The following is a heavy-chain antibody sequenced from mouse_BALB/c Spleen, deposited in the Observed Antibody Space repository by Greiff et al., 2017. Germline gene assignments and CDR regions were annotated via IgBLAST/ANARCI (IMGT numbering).Heavy chain of an antibody. CDR3: ARDYGYGGYYAMDY. CDR2: ISNLAYSI. J-gene: IGHJ4*01. D-gene: IGHD2-2*01. CDR1: GFTFSDYG. V-gene: IGHV5-15*02. Sequence: EVMLVESGGGLVQPGGSRKLSCAASGFTFSDYGMAWVRQAPGKGPEWVAFISNLAYSIYYADTVTGRFTISRENAKNTLYLEMSSLRSEDTAMYYCARDYGYGGYYAMDYWGQGTSVTVSS.